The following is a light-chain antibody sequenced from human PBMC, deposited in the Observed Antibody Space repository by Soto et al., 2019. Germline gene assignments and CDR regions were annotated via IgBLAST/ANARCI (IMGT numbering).Light chain of an antibody. V-gene: IGKV3-15*01. CDR2: GAS. CDR1: QRVSSN. J-gene: IGKJ1*01. Sequence: EIVMTQPPATLSVSPGESATLSCRASQRVSSNLAWYQQKPGQAPRLLIYGASTRATGIPARFSGSGYGTEFTLTIRSLQSEDFAGYYCQQYNNWGTFGQGTKVDI. CDR3: QQYNNWGT.